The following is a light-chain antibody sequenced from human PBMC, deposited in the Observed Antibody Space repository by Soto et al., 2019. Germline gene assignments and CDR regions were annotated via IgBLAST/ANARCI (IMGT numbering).Light chain of an antibody. CDR3: QQRSKRQT. J-gene: IGKJ1*01. CDR2: DAS. CDR1: QSESGY. V-gene: IGKV3-11*01. Sequence: DIMLTQPPATLSLSPGETATFYCRASQSESGYLAWFQQKPGQAPRPLTYDASKRAPGVPARCSGSGFGTDSTLTIGSREPEEFAVYYGQQRSKRQTFGQGTKVDIK.